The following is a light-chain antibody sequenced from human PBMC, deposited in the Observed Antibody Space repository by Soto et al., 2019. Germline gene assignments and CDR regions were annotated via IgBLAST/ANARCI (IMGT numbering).Light chain of an antibody. Sequence: EIVLTQSPATLSVSQGERASLSCRAIQNVGSNLAWYQQKPGQPTSLIVYDASTRATGVPASFSGSGSGTEFTLTISSLQSEDFAAYYCQQYDNWLRITFGQGTRLEIK. V-gene: IGKV3-15*01. CDR1: QNVGSN. J-gene: IGKJ5*01. CDR3: QQYDNWLRIT. CDR2: DAS.